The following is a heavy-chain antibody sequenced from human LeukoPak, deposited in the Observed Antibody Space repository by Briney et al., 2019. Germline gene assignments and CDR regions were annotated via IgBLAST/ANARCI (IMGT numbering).Heavy chain of an antibody. CDR3: ARTSRDSSGYYYYFDY. CDR1: GGSISSYH. J-gene: IGHJ4*02. Sequence: SETLSLTCTVSGGSISSYHWSWIRQPPGKGLEWIGYIYYSGSTNYNPSLKSRVTISVDTSKNQFSLKLSSVTAADTAVYYCARTSRDSSGYYYYFDYWGQGTLVTVSS. D-gene: IGHD3-22*01. CDR2: IYYSGST. V-gene: IGHV4-59*01.